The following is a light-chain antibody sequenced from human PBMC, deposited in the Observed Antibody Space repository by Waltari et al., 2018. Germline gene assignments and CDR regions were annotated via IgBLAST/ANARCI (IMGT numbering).Light chain of an antibody. J-gene: IGKJ4*01. CDR2: AAS. V-gene: IGKV1-8*01. CDR3: QQYYSYPLT. Sequence: AIRITQSPPSLSSSTGDRFTITCRASQGISSYLAWYQQKPGQAPNLLIYAASSLQCGVASRFSGSGSGTDFTLTISCLQSEDFATYYCQQYYSYPLTFGGGTKVEIK. CDR1: QGISSY.